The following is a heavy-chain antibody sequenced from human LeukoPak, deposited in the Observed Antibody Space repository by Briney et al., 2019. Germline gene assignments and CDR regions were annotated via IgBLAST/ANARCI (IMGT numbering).Heavy chain of an antibody. CDR2: IYYSGSA. V-gene: IGHV4-59*01. D-gene: IGHD2-15*01. J-gene: IGHJ4*02. Sequence: SETLSLTCTASGGSISSYYWSWIRQPPGKGLEWIGYIYYSGSANYNPSLKSRVTISVDTSKNQFSLKLSSVTAADTAVYYCARSAPYCSGGSCYHYWGQGTLVTVSS. CDR3: ARSAPYCSGGSCYHY. CDR1: GGSISSYY.